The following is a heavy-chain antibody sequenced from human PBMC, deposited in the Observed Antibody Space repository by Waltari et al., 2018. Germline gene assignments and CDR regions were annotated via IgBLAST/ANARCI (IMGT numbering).Heavy chain of an antibody. CDR3: ATLGAYLGAFEV. CDR1: EFIVRNNC. Sequence: EVQLVETGGALIHPGGSLRLSCAASEFIVRNNCMAWVRQAPGKGLEWVSGIYAGGGSDSADSVRGRFTISRDNSKNTLYLEMNALRPDDTAVYYCATLGAYLGAFEVWGRGTMVTVSS. V-gene: IGHV3-53*02. D-gene: IGHD3-16*01. J-gene: IGHJ3*01. CDR2: IYAGGGS.